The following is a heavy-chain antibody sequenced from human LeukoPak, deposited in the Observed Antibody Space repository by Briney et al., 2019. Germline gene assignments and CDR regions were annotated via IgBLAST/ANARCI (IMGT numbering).Heavy chain of an antibody. CDR3: ARVTDYTMGGTAFDI. J-gene: IGHJ3*02. D-gene: IGHD4-11*01. V-gene: IGHV1-69*13. CDR1: GGTLISNA. Sequence: SVTVSFKASGGTLISNAIGWVRQAPGQGLEWMGGVIPIFGSANYAQKFQGRVTIIADESTSTAYMELSSLRSADTAVYYCARVTDYTMGGTAFDIWGQGTMVTVSS. CDR2: VIPIFGSA.